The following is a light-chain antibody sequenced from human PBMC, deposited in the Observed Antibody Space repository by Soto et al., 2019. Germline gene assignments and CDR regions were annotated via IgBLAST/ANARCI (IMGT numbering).Light chain of an antibody. V-gene: IGKV3-20*01. J-gene: IGKJ1*01. CDR1: QSVSSSY. Sequence: EIELTQSPGTLSLSPGERATLSCRASQSVSSSYLAWYQQKPGQSPRLLIYGAFSRATGIPDRFSGSGSGTNFTLTIRRLEPEDFAVYYCQQYGSSQSFGQGTKVEIK. CDR2: GAF. CDR3: QQYGSSQS.